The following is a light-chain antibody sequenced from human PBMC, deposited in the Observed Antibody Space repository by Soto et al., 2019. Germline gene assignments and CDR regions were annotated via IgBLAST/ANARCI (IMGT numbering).Light chain of an antibody. CDR3: QQYHNWPLT. V-gene: IGKV3-15*01. CDR2: DAS. CDR1: QSISSN. Sequence: DIVLTQSPATLSVSPGERATLSCRASQSISSNLAWYQQKPGQVPRLLIYDASTRAAGIPTGFSGSGSGTEFTLTIGSLQSEDFAIYYCQQYHNWPLTLGGGTKADVK. J-gene: IGKJ4*01.